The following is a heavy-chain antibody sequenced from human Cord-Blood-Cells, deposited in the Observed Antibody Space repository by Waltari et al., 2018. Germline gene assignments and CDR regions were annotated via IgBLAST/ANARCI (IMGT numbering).Heavy chain of an antibody. CDR1: GYTFHSYG. J-gene: IGHJ4*02. D-gene: IGHD3-3*01. V-gene: IGHV1-18*04. CDR3: ARVGWGYDFWSGYPDY. CDR2: ISAYNGNT. Sequence: QAQLVQSGAEVKTPGASAKVSCKSSGYTFHSYGSSWVRQAPGQRLGWMGGISAYNGNTNDAQKLQGRVTMTTNPATSTAYMELRSLRSDDTAVYYCARVGWGYDFWSGYPDYWGQGTLVTVSS.